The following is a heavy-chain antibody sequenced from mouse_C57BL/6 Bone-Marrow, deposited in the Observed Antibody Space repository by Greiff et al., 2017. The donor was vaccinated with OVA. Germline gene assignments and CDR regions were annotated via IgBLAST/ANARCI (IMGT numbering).Heavy chain of an antibody. CDR3: ARSQQGLRRSWYFDV. V-gene: IGHV1-52*01. D-gene: IGHD2-2*01. CDR2: IDPSDSET. Sequence: QVQLQQPGAELVRPGSSVKLSCKASGYTFTSYWMHWVKQRPIQGLEWIGNIDPSDSETHYNQKFKDKATLTVDKSSSTAYMQLSSLTSEDSAVYYCARSQQGLRRSWYFDVWGTGTTVTVSS. CDR1: GYTFTSYW. J-gene: IGHJ1*03.